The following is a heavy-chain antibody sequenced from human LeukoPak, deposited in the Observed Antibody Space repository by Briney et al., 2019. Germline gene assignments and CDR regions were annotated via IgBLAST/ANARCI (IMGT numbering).Heavy chain of an antibody. V-gene: IGHV1-18*01. D-gene: IGHD4-17*01. CDR1: GFTFSSYG. J-gene: IGHJ3*02. CDR3: ARQGIWTVTTWAFDI. Sequence: GGSLRLSCAASGFTFSSYGISWVRQAPGQGLEWMGWISAYNGNTNYAQKLQGRVTMTTDTSTSTAYMELRSLRSGDTAVYYCARQGIWTVTTWAFDIWGQGTMVTVSS. CDR2: ISAYNGNT.